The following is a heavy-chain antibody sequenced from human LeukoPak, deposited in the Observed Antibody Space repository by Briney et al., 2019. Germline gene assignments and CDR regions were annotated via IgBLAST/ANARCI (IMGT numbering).Heavy chain of an antibody. CDR1: GASFSSSTYY. CDR2: IYYSGST. V-gene: IGHV4-39*01. Sequence: SETLSLTCTVSGASFSSSTYYWGWIRQPPGKGLEWIGSIYYSGSTYYNPSLKSRATMSVDTSKNLFSLKLSSVTAADTAVYYCARHAGGISATGTRPFDYWGQGTLVTVSS. D-gene: IGHD6-13*01. CDR3: ARHAGGISATGTRPFDY. J-gene: IGHJ4*02.